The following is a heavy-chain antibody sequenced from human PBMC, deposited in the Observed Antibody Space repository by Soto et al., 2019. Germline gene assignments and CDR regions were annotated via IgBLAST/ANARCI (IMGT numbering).Heavy chain of an antibody. V-gene: IGHV2-5*02. J-gene: IGHJ5*02. Sequence: QITLKESGPPLVKPTQTLTLTCTFSGFSLSTSGVGVGWIRQPPGKALEWLALIYWDDDKRYSPSLKSRLTLXKXXSKNQVVLTMTNMDPVDTATYYCAHSQVARGGFDPWGRGTLVTVSS. CDR1: GFSLSTSGVG. CDR2: IYWDDDK. D-gene: IGHD1-26*01. CDR3: AHSQVARGGFDP.